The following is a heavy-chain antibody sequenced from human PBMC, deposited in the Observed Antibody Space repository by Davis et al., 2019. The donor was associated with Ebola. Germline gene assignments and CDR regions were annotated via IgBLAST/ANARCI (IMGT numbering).Heavy chain of an antibody. Sequence: ASVKVSCKASGYTFTSYAMNWVRQAPGQGLEWMGWISAYNGNTNYTQKLQGRVTMTTDTSTSTAYMELRSLRSDDTAVYYCARDLAVAPPDYWGQGTLVTVSS. D-gene: IGHD6-19*01. CDR1: GYTFTSYA. CDR3: ARDLAVAPPDY. CDR2: ISAYNGNT. J-gene: IGHJ4*02. V-gene: IGHV1-18*01.